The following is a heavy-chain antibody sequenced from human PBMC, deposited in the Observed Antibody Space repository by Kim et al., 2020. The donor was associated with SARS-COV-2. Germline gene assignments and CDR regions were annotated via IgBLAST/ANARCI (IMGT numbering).Heavy chain of an antibody. CDR1: GFTFRSHA. D-gene: IGHD6-19*01. Sequence: GGSLRLSCAASGFTFRSHAMNWVRQAPGKGLEWISLIGTAGVAYYLDSVQGRFTISREKAKNTLHLQMNSLRAGDTASYYCTRGRYTSGWYEGDAFDIWSQRTMVTVSS. CDR2: IGTAGVA. V-gene: IGHV3-13*01. CDR3: TRGRYTSGWYEGDAFDI. J-gene: IGHJ3*02.